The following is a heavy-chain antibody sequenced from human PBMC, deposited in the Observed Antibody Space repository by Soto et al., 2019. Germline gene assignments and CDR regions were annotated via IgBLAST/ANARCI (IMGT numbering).Heavy chain of an antibody. J-gene: IGHJ4*02. Sequence: QVQLVESGGGVVQPGRSLRLSCAASGFTFSSYAMHWVRRAPGKGLEWVAAVSHDGKSGFYADSVSGGFTVSRDNSNNLVYLQMDRLRPEDTALFYCARLDKFNGGWSWGQGTAVTVSS. CDR2: VSHDGKSG. D-gene: IGHD6-19*01. CDR1: GFTFSSYA. V-gene: IGHV3-30*14. CDR3: ARLDKFNGGWS.